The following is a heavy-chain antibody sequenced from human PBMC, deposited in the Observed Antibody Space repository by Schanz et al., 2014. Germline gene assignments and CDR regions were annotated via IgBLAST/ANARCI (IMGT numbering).Heavy chain of an antibody. CDR2: ISTSNGNT. D-gene: IGHD5-18*01. V-gene: IGHV1-18*01. CDR3: TRGGYSYALSAFDI. Sequence: QVQVVQSGAEVKKPGASVKVSCKASGYTFTDYGVIWVRQAPGQGLEWMGWISTSNGNTNYIQKLQGRVTMTTDTSTSTAYMELRSLRSDDTALYCCTRGGYSYALSAFDIGGQGTMVTVAS. J-gene: IGHJ3*02. CDR1: GYTFTDYG.